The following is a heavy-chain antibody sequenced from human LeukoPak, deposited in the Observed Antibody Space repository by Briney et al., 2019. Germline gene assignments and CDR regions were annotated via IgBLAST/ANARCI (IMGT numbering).Heavy chain of an antibody. CDR1: GFTFSSYS. Sequence: GGSLRLSCAASGFTFSSYSMNWVRQAPGKGLEWVSSISSSSSYIYYADSVKGRFTISRDNTKNSLYLQMNSLRAEDTAVYYCARVTQYYDFWSGYSDIPFDYWGQGTLVTVSS. CDR3: ARVTQYYDFWSGYSDIPFDY. D-gene: IGHD3-3*01. V-gene: IGHV3-21*01. J-gene: IGHJ4*02. CDR2: ISSSSSYI.